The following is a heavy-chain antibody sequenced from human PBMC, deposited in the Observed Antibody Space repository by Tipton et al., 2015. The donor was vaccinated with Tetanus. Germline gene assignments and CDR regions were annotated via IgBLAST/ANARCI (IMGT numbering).Heavy chain of an antibody. V-gene: IGHV4-30-2*01. CDR2: IYHSGTA. CDR1: GGSLGSDGYS. Sequence: LRLSCDVSGGSLGSDGYSWGWIRQPPGKGLEYIGYIYHSGTASYNPSLKSRVTLSVDRSKNQFSLRLTSVTAADTAVYYCASYIYYYDNTGYYYYFDYWGQGTLVTVTS. D-gene: IGHD3-22*01. J-gene: IGHJ4*02. CDR3: ASYIYYYDNTGYYYYFDY.